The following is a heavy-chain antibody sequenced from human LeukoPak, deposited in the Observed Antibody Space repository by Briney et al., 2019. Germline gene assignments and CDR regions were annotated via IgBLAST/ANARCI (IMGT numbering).Heavy chain of an antibody. V-gene: IGHV1-18*01. CDR1: GYVFNKYG. CDR3: SRVDYSDFGGSLH. Sequence: ASVNVSCKASGYVFNKYGITWVRQAPGQGLEGMGWISAYDGKRDFPQRFHDRLTMTTDTSTSTAYMELRNLRSDDTAIYYCSRVDYSDFGGSLHWGQGTLVTVSS. CDR2: ISAYDGKR. J-gene: IGHJ4*02. D-gene: IGHD4-11*01.